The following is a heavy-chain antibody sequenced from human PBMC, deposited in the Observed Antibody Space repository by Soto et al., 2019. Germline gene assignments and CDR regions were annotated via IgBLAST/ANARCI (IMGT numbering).Heavy chain of an antibody. CDR1: GGTFSSYA. D-gene: IGHD3-22*01. V-gene: IGHV1-69*13. J-gene: IGHJ4*02. CDR3: ASYLPGSPYDSSGYFDY. Sequence: ASVKVSCKAPGGTFSSYAISWVRQAPGQGLEWMGGIIPIFGTANYAQKFQGRVTITADESTSTAYMELSSLRSEDTAVYYCASYLPGSPYDSSGYFDYWGQGTLVTVSS. CDR2: IIPIFGTA.